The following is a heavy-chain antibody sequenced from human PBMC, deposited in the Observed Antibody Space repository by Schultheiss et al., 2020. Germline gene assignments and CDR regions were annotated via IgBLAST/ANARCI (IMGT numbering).Heavy chain of an antibody. CDR3: ARTYSSSRGYYYGMDV. V-gene: IGHV2-70*01. CDR2: IYWDDDK. Sequence: SGPTLVKPTQTLTLTCTFSGFSLSTSGMCVSWIRQPPGKALEWLALIYWDDDKHYSTSLKTRLTISKDTSKNQVVLIMTNMDPVDTATYYCARTYSSSRGYYYGMDVWGQGTTVTVSS. CDR1: GFSLSTSGMC. D-gene: IGHD6-19*01. J-gene: IGHJ6*02.